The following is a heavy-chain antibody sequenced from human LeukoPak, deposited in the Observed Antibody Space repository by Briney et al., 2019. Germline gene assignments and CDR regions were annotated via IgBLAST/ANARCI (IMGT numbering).Heavy chain of an antibody. J-gene: IGHJ4*02. D-gene: IGHD6-25*01. CDR2: ISGSGGST. V-gene: IGHV3-23*01. Sequence: PGGSLRLSCAASGFTFSSYGISWVRQAPGKGLEWVSAISGSGGSTYYADSVKGRFTISRDNSKNTLYLQMNSLRAEDTALYYCARGQGIAAGHIDYWGQGTLVTVSS. CDR1: GFTFSSYG. CDR3: ARGQGIAAGHIDY.